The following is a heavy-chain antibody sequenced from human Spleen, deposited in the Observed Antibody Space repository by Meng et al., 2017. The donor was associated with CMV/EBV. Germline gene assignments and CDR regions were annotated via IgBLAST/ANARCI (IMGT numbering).Heavy chain of an antibody. CDR1: GGSVNSGSSY. Sequence: SETLSLTCTVSGGSVNSGSSYWSWIRQPPGKGLEWIGYIYYIGTTNYNPSLKSRVTISVDTSKNQFSLKLSSVTAADTAVYYCARAEIYSYNMRTVFYFDYWGQGTLVTVSS. V-gene: IGHV4-61*01. D-gene: IGHD5-18*01. J-gene: IGHJ4*02. CDR2: IYYIGTT. CDR3: ARAEIYSYNMRTVFYFDY.